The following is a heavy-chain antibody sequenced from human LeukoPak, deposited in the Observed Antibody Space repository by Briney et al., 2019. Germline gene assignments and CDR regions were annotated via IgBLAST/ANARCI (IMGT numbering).Heavy chain of an antibody. CDR2: ISWNSGSV. CDR3: VKAVYKAPYIAVAGTYYFDY. D-gene: IGHD6-19*01. Sequence: PGGSRRLSCAASGFTFDDYAMHWVRHAPGKGLEWVSGISWNSGSVGYADSVKGRFTISRDNAKNSLYLQMNSLRPEDTALYYCVKAVYKAPYIAVAGTYYFDYWGQGTLVTVSS. V-gene: IGHV3-9*01. J-gene: IGHJ4*02. CDR1: GFTFDDYA.